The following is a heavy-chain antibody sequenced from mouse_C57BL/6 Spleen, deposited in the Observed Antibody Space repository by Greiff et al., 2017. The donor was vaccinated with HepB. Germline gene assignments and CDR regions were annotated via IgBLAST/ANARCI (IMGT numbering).Heavy chain of an antibody. CDR1: GYTFTDYE. J-gene: IGHJ2*01. V-gene: IGHV1-15*01. Sequence: QVQLQQSGAELVRPGASVTLSCKASGYTFTDYEMHWVKQTPVHGLEWIGAIDPETGGTAYNQKFKGKAILTADKSSSTAYMELRSLTSEDSAVYYCTRGTSYFDYWGQGTTLTVSS. CDR3: TRGTSYFDY. CDR2: IDPETGGT. D-gene: IGHD2-13*01.